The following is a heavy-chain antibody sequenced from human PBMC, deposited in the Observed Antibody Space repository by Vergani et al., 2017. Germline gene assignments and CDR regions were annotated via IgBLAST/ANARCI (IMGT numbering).Heavy chain of an antibody. CDR1: GYTFTGYY. CDR2: INPNSGGT. D-gene: IGHD2-2*02. J-gene: IGHJ4*02. CDR3: ASEPDCSSTSCYTSRGIDY. Sequence: QVQLVQSGAEVKKPGASVKVSCKASGYTFTGYYMHWVRQAPGQGLEWMGWINPNSGGTNYAQKFQGRVTMTMDTSISTAYMELSRLRSDDTAVYYCASEPDCSSTSCYTSRGIDYWGQGTLVTVSS. V-gene: IGHV1-2*02.